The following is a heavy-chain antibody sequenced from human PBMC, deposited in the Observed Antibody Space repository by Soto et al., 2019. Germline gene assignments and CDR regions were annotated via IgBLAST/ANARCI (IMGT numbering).Heavy chain of an antibody. D-gene: IGHD6-13*01. CDR1: GGSVSSNTYH. J-gene: IGHJ5*02. CDR2: IFYSGST. CDR3: ARERPDGSRLDP. Sequence: SETLSLTCTVSGGSVSSNTYHWSWIRQPPGKGLEWIGHIFYSGSTSYNPSLKSRVNISVDTSKNQFSLKLSSVTAADTAVYYCARERPDGSRLDPWGQGTLVTVSS. V-gene: IGHV4-61*01.